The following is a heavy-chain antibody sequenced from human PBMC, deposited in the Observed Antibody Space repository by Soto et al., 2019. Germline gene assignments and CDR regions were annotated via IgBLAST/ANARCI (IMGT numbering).Heavy chain of an antibody. CDR3: ARVQTPIVVVPAAYYYYYGMDV. V-gene: IGHV1-69*13. CDR2: IIPIFGTA. D-gene: IGHD2-2*01. J-gene: IGHJ6*02. Sequence: SVKVSCKASGGTLSSYAISWVRQETGQGLEWMGGIIPIFGTANYAQKFQGRVTITADESTSTAYMELNSLRAEDTAVYYCARVQTPIVVVPAAYYYYYGMDVWGQGTTVTVSS. CDR1: GGTLSSYA.